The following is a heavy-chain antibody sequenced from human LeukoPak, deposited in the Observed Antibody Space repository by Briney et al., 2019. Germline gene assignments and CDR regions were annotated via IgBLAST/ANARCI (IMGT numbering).Heavy chain of an antibody. V-gene: IGHV4-39*01. CDR3: ARHENARSSSGLEY. J-gene: IGHJ4*02. D-gene: IGHD6-25*01. Sequence: SETLSLTCTVSGGSISSIIYYWGWIRQPPGKGLEWIGSIYFSGKTYYNPSLKSRITVSVDTSQNQFSLKLSSVTAADTAVYYCARHENARSSSGLEYWGQGTLVTVSS. CDR2: IYFSGKT. CDR1: GGSISSIIYY.